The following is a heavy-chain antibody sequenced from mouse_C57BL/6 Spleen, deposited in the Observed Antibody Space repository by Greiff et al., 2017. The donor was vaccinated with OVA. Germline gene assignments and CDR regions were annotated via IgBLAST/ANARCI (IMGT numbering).Heavy chain of an antibody. D-gene: IGHD4-1*01. CDR3: TRGRTGTGFDY. V-gene: IGHV6-6*01. Sequence: EVQLVESGGGLVQPGGSMKLSCAASGFTFSDAWMDWVRQSPEKGLEWVAEIRNKANNHATYYAESVKGRFTISRDDSKSSVYLQMNSLRAEDTGIYYCTRGRTGTGFDYWGQGTTLTVSS. CDR1: GFTFSDAW. CDR2: IRNKANNHAT. J-gene: IGHJ2*01.